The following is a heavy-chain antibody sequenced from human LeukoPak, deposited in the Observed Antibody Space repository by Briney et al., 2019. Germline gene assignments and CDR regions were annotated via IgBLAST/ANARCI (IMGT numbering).Heavy chain of an antibody. Sequence: PGGSLRLSCAASGFTFSSYSMNWVRQAPGKGLEWVSYISSSSSTIYYADSVKGRFTISRDNAENSLYLQMNSLRAEDTAVYYCARGAATVTTIYYYYYMDVWGKGTTVTVSS. CDR2: ISSSSSTI. J-gene: IGHJ6*03. CDR3: ARGAATVTTIYYYYYMDV. CDR1: GFTFSSYS. D-gene: IGHD4-11*01. V-gene: IGHV3-48*01.